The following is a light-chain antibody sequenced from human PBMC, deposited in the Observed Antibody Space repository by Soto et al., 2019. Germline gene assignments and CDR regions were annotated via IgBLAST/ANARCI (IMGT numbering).Light chain of an antibody. CDR2: EGS. J-gene: IGLJ3*02. CDR1: SSDVGSYNL. Sequence: QSALTQPASVSGSPGQSITISCTGTSSDVGSYNLVSWYQQHPGKAPKLMIYEGSKRPSGVSNRFSGSKSGSTASLTISGLQAEDEADYYCSSYTSSATLVFGGGTKLTVL. V-gene: IGLV2-14*02. CDR3: SSYTSSATLV.